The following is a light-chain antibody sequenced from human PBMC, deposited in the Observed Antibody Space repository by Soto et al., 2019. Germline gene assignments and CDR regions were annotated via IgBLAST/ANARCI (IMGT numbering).Light chain of an antibody. CDR2: AAS. V-gene: IGKV1-5*01. J-gene: IGKJ1*01. Sequence: IQMTQSASSVSASVGDRATITCRATQGISSWLAWYQQKPGKAPKLLIYAASSLESGVPSRFSGSGSGTEFTLTISSLQPDDFATYYCQQYNSYSRTFGQGTKVDIK. CDR1: QGISSW. CDR3: QQYNSYSRT.